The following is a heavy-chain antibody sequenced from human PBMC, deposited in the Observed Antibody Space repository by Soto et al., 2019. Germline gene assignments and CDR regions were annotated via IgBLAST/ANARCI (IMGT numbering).Heavy chain of an antibody. J-gene: IGHJ4*02. CDR3: ARESEYYYDSSGYPATDYFDY. CDR2: INPNSGGT. Sequence: ASVKVSCKASGYTFTGYDMHWVRQAPGQGLEWLGWINPNSGGTNYAQKFQGWVTMTRDTSISTAYMELSRLRSDDTAVYYCARESEYYYDSSGYPATDYFDYWGQGTLVTVSS. V-gene: IGHV1-2*04. CDR1: GYTFTGYD. D-gene: IGHD3-22*01.